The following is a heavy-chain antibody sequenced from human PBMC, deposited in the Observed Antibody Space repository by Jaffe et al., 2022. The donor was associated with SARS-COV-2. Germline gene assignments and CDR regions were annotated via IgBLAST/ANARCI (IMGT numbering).Heavy chain of an antibody. Sequence: QVQLVESGGGVVQPGRSLRLSCAASGFSFSNLAMHWVRQAPGQGLEWVAAISFDGSNEFYADSVKGRFTISRDNSKNTLYLQMNSLRAEDTAVYYCARDALRYFDRSGSFDYWGRGTLVTVSS. J-gene: IGHJ4*02. D-gene: IGHD3-9*01. CDR1: GFSFSNLA. CDR3: ARDALRYFDRSGSFDY. V-gene: IGHV3-30*04. CDR2: ISFDGSNE.